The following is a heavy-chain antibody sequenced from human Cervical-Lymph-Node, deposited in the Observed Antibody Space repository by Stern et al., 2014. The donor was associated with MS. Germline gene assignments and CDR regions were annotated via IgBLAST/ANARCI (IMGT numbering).Heavy chain of an antibody. CDR3: ARDLYSSALSGIDY. D-gene: IGHD3-22*01. CDR1: GFTFSIYG. CDR2: VSSDGSNE. Sequence: QVQLVESGGGVVQPGKSLRLSCVGSGFTFSIYGLHWVRQAPGKGLNWVAGVSSDGSNEYYADSVKGRFTISRDNSKRTLYLQLNSLTPEDTAFYYCARDLYSSALSGIDYWGQGALVTVSS. J-gene: IGHJ4*02. V-gene: IGHV3-30*04.